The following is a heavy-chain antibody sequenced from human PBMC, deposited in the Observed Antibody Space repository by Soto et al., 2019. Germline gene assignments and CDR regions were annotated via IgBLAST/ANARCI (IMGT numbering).Heavy chain of an antibody. J-gene: IGHJ3*02. Sequence: SETLSLTCTVSGGSISSSSYYWGWIRQPPGKGLEWIGSIYYSGSTYYNPSLKSRVTISVDTSKNQFSLKLSSVTAADTAVYYCARHGMEDEMVRGVILPRPSDAFDIWGQGTMVTVSS. CDR1: GGSISSSSYY. CDR2: IYYSGST. D-gene: IGHD3-10*01. CDR3: ARHGMEDEMVRGVILPRPSDAFDI. V-gene: IGHV4-39*01.